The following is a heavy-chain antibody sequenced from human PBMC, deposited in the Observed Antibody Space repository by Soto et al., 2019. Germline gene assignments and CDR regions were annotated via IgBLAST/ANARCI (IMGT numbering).Heavy chain of an antibody. CDR3: AHSGPYYYGSGSYFSGWFDP. Sequence: SGPTGEPTQTLTLTCTFSGFSLSTSGVGVGWIRQPPGKALEWLALIYWDDDKRYSPSLKSRLTITKDTSKNQVVLTMTNMDPVDTATYYCAHSGPYYYGSGSYFSGWFDPWGQGTLVTVSS. D-gene: IGHD3-10*01. V-gene: IGHV2-5*02. J-gene: IGHJ5*02. CDR1: GFSLSTSGVG. CDR2: IYWDDDK.